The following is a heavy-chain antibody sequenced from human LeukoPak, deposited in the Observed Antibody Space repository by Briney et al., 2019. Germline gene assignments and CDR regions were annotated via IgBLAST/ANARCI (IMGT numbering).Heavy chain of an antibody. CDR3: ARQWGDCSSTSCYSAY. V-gene: IGHV5-51*01. CDR2: IYPGDSDT. Sequence: GESLNISCKGSGYSFASYWIAGVRQMPGKGLEWMGIIYPGDSDTRHSPSFQGQVTISADKSISTAYLQWSSLKASDTAIYYCARQWGDCSSTSCYSAYWGQGTLVTVSS. D-gene: IGHD2-2*01. J-gene: IGHJ4*02. CDR1: GYSFASYW.